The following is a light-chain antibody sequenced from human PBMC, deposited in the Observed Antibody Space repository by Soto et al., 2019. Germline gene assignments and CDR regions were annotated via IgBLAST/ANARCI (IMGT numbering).Light chain of an antibody. CDR2: DAS. J-gene: IGKJ4*01. CDR3: QQYNTLSLT. Sequence: EIQTTQSPSSLSASVGDTVTITCRASESVSSWLAWYQQKPGRAPQLLIYDASRLKTGVPPRFSGSGSGTEFTLTITRLHPDDFATYHCQQYNTLSLTFGGGTKVDIK. CDR1: ESVSSW. V-gene: IGKV1-5*01.